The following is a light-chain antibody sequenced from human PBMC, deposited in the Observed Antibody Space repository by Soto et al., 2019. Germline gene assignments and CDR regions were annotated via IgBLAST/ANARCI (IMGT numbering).Light chain of an antibody. CDR3: QQYYSTPYT. J-gene: IGKJ2*01. CDR1: QSVLYSSDNKNY. V-gene: IGKV4-1*01. CDR2: WAS. Sequence: DIVMTQSPDSLAVSLGERATVNCKSSQSVLYSSDNKNYLAWYQQKPGQPPKLVIYWASTRESGVPDRFSGSGSATDFTLTITSLQAEDVAVYYCQQYYSTPYTFGQGTKLEIK.